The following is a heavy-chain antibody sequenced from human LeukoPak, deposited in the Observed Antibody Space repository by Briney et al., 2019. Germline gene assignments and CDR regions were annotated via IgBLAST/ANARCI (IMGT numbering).Heavy chain of an antibody. V-gene: IGHV3-7*01. CDR3: ARDFDVGAVDY. J-gene: IGHJ4*02. Sequence: GGSLRLPCAASGYPYRRCWMRWVPQAPGKGLEWLTNIKQDGSEKYYVDSVKGRFTISRDNAKNSLYLQMNSLRAEDTAVYYCARDFDVGAVDYWGQGTLVTVSS. CDR1: GYPYRRCW. CDR2: IKQDGSEK. D-gene: IGHD1-26*01.